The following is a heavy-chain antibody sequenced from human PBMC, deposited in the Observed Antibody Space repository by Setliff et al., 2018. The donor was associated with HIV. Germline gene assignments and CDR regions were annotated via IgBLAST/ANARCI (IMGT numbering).Heavy chain of an antibody. V-gene: IGHV3-7*03. Sequence: GGSLRLSCAASGFTFSRFAMYWVRQAPGKGLEWIANINQDGNKKYHAGSVWGRFTISRDNAKNSLYLQMNSLRAEDTAVYYCARASFPRYCSITSCFEKGWFDPWGQGTLVTVSS. CDR1: GFTFSRFA. J-gene: IGHJ5*02. CDR3: ARASFPRYCSITSCFEKGWFDP. D-gene: IGHD2-2*01. CDR2: INQDGNKK.